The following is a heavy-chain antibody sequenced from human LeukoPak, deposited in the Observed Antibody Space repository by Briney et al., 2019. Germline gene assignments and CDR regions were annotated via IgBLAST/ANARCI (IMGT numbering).Heavy chain of an antibody. CDR2: ISISSNYI. CDR1: GLTFSRYS. CDR3: ARYDDYYGSGSYYI. J-gene: IGHJ4*02. D-gene: IGHD3-10*01. V-gene: IGHV3-21*01. Sequence: GGSLRLSCAASGLTFSRYSMNWVRQAPGKGLEWVSSISISSNYIYYPDSLKGRLTISRDNAKNSLYLQMNSLRAEDTAVYYCARYDDYYGSGSYYIWGQGTLVTVSS.